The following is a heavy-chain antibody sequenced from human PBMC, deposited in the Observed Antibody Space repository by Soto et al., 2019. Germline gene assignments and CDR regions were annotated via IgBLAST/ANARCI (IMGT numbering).Heavy chain of an antibody. D-gene: IGHD3-16*02. CDR3: ARGGVEDYIWGSYRNFDY. CDR1: GGSFSGYY. Sequence: QVQLQQWGAGLLKPSETLSLTCAVYGGSFSGYYWSWIRQSPGKGLEWIGEINHSGSTNYNPSLKSRVTISVDTSKNQFSLKLSSVTAADTAVYYCARGGVEDYIWGSYRNFDYWGQGTLVTVSS. J-gene: IGHJ4*02. CDR2: INHSGST. V-gene: IGHV4-34*01.